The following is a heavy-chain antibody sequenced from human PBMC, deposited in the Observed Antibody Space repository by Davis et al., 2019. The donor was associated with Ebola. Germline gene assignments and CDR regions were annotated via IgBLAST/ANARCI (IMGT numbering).Heavy chain of an antibody. Sequence: PGGSLRLSCAASGFTVSSNYMSWVRQAPGKGLEWVANIKTDGSEEHYVDSVKGRFRMSRDNAKNTLYLQRNSLRANDTAVYYCTRNFDWYDNSWGQGTLVTVSS. CDR1: GFTVSSNY. CDR3: TRNFDWYDNS. CDR2: IKTDGSEE. J-gene: IGHJ4*02. D-gene: IGHD3-9*01. V-gene: IGHV3-7*01.